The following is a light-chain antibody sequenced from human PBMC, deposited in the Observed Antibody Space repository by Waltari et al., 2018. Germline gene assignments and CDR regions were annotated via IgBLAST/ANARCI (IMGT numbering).Light chain of an antibody. J-gene: IGKJ3*01. CDR2: AAS. Sequence: DIQMTQSPPSLAASVGDSVNITCRASQTIRNYLNWYQQRPGKAPKLLISAASSLQSGVPSRFSGSGSGTDFALTISSLQPKDFASYHCQETYTTLFTFGPGTKVEIK. CDR3: QETYTTLFT. CDR1: QTIRNY. V-gene: IGKV1-39*01.